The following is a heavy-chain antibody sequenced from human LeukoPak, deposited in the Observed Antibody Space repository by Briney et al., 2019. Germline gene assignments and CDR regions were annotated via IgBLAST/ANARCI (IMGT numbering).Heavy chain of an antibody. CDR2: ISGSDGST. CDR3: AKHRMRTDIVVVPAAVGFDY. Sequence: GGSLRLSCAASGFTFSSYAMSWVRQAPGKGLEGVSGISGSDGSTNHADSVKGRFTISRDNSKNTLYLQMNSLRAEDTAVYYCAKHRMRTDIVVVPAAVGFDYWGQGTLVTVSS. J-gene: IGHJ4*02. CDR1: GFTFSSYA. D-gene: IGHD2-2*01. V-gene: IGHV3-23*01.